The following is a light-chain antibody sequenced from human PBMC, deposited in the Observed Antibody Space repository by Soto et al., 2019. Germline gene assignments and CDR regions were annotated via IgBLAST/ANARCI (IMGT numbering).Light chain of an antibody. J-gene: IGLJ1*01. V-gene: IGLV2-11*01. CDR2: DVN. Sequence: QSALTQPRSVSGSPGQSVTISCTGGSSDVGAYNYVSWYQHNTGKAPKLLIYDVNKRPSGVPDRFSGSKFGNTASLTISGLQADDEATFYCCSYAGSYDYVFGTGTRSPS. CDR1: SSDVGAYNY. CDR3: CSYAGSYDYV.